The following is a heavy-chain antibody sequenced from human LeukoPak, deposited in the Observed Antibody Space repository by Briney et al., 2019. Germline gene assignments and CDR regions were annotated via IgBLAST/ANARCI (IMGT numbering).Heavy chain of an antibody. J-gene: IGHJ4*02. CDR3: AKSPPVTLYYFDY. V-gene: IGHV3-23*01. CDR1: GFTFSSYA. D-gene: IGHD4-17*01. Sequence: GGSLRLSCAASGFTFSSYAMSWVRQAPGKGLEWVSAISGSGGSTNYADSVKGRFAISRDNSKNTLSLQMNSLRAEDTAVYYCAKSPPVTLYYFDYWGQGTLVTVSS. CDR2: ISGSGGST.